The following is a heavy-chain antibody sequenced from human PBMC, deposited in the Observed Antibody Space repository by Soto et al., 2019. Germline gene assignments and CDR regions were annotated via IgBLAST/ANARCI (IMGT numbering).Heavy chain of an antibody. CDR1: GFTFSSYA. V-gene: IGHV3-23*01. Sequence: GGSLRLSCAASGFTFSSYAMSWVRQAPGKGLEWVSAISGSGGSAYYADSVKGRFTISRDNSKNTLYLQMNSLRAEDTAVYYWAYSHRGGYDLVYYYYMDVWGKGTTVTVSS. CDR2: ISGSGGSA. CDR3: AYSHRGGYDLVYYYYMDV. J-gene: IGHJ6*03. D-gene: IGHD5-12*01.